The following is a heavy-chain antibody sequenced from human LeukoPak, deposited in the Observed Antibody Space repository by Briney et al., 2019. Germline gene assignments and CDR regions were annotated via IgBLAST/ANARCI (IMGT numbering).Heavy chain of an antibody. D-gene: IGHD2-15*01. CDR1: GGTFSSYA. J-gene: IGHJ3*02. Sequence: GASVKVSCKASGGTFSSYAISWVRQAPGQGLEWMGGIIPIFGTANYAQKFQGRVTITADESTSTAYMELSSLRSDDTAVYYCARKGEGPYSDAFDIWGQGTMVTVSS. CDR2: IIPIFGTA. CDR3: ARKGEGPYSDAFDI. V-gene: IGHV1-69*13.